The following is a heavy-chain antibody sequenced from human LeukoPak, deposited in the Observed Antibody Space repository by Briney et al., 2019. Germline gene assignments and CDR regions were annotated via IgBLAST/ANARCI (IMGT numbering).Heavy chain of an antibody. D-gene: IGHD6-19*01. J-gene: IGHJ4*02. Sequence: GGSLRLSCAASGFTFSSYSMNWVRQAPGKGLEWVSSISSSSSYIYYADSVKDRFTISRDNAKNSLYLQMNSLRAEDTAVYYCARDLGIAVAGTWGEDYWGQGTLVTVSS. CDR2: ISSSSSYI. V-gene: IGHV3-21*01. CDR1: GFTFSSYS. CDR3: ARDLGIAVAGTWGEDY.